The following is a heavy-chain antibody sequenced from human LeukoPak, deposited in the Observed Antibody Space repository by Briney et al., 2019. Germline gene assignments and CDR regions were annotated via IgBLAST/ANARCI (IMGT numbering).Heavy chain of an antibody. Sequence: PSETLSLTCTVSGGSISSYYWSWIRQPPGKGLEWIGYIYYSGSTNYNPSLKSRVTMSVDTSKNQFSLKLSSVTAADTAVYYCARDKAYYDSSGYLNWFDPWGQGTLVTVSS. D-gene: IGHD3-22*01. CDR3: ARDKAYYDSSGYLNWFDP. J-gene: IGHJ5*02. V-gene: IGHV4-59*12. CDR2: IYYSGST. CDR1: GGSISSYY.